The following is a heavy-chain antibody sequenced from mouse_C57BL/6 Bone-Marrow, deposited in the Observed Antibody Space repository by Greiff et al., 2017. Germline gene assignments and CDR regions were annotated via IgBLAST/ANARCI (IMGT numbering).Heavy chain of an antibody. D-gene: IGHD2-13*01. V-gene: IGHV5-4*03. CDR1: GFTFSSYA. CDR3: ARGEGYCGFDY. Sequence: EVNLVESGAGLVKPGGSLKLSCAASGFTFSSYAMSWVRQTPEKRLEWVATISDGGGYTYYPDNVKGRFTLTRDNAKNTLYLQLSSLKSEDAAMYYCARGEGYCGFDYWGQGTTLTVSS. J-gene: IGHJ2*01. CDR2: ISDGGGYT.